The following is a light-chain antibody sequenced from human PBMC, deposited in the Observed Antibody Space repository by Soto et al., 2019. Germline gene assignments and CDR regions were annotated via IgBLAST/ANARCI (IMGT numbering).Light chain of an antibody. CDR3: CSYAGGYTHAV. V-gene: IGLV2-11*01. CDR1: SXDVGTYNY. Sequence: QSVLTQPRSVSGPPGQSVSISCSGTSXDVGTYNYVSWYQQHPGKAPKLMIYDVSKRPSGVPDRFSGSKSGNTASLTISGLQAEEEADYYCCSYAGGYTHAVFGGGTK. CDR2: DVS. J-gene: IGLJ2*01.